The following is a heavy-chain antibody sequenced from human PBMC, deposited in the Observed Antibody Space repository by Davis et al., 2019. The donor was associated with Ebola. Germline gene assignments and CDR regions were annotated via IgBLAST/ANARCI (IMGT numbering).Heavy chain of an antibody. V-gene: IGHV1-2*06. D-gene: IGHD4-11*01. J-gene: IGHJ4*02. Sequence: ASVKVSCKASGYTFTDYNIHWMRQAPGQGLEWLGRVILKSGATNYVQKFQVRVTMTRDTSNSTVYMELSSLRYDDTADYYCARGHNYAHEYWGQGTLVTVSS. CDR1: GYTFTDYN. CDR2: VILKSGAT. CDR3: ARGHNYAHEY.